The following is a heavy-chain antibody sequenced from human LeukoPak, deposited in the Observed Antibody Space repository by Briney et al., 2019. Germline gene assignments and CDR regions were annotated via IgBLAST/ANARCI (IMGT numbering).Heavy chain of an antibody. CDR1: GLTVNNNY. Sequence: GGSLRLSCAASGLTVNNNYMTWVRQAPGKGLQCVAIISSGGGTSYADSVKGRFTVSRDNSKNTMFLQMNSLRAKDTAVYYCAKDVRHIVVVPAADWGQGTLVTVSS. J-gene: IGHJ4*02. CDR3: AKDVRHIVVVPAAD. D-gene: IGHD2-2*01. CDR2: ISSGGGT. V-gene: IGHV3-66*02.